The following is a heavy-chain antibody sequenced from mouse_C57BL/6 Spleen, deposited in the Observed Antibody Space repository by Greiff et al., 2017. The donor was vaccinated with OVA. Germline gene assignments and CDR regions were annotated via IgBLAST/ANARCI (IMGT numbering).Heavy chain of an antibody. CDR2: IDPETGGT. D-gene: IGHD2-5*01. Sequence: VQLQQSGAELVRPGASVTLSCKASGYTFTDYEMHWVKQTPVHGLEWIGAIDPETGGTAYNQKFKGKAILTADKSSSTAYMELRSLTSEDSAVYYCTRYYSNWGYAMDYWGQGTSVTVSS. CDR1: GYTFTDYE. J-gene: IGHJ4*01. CDR3: TRYYSNWGYAMDY. V-gene: IGHV1-15*01.